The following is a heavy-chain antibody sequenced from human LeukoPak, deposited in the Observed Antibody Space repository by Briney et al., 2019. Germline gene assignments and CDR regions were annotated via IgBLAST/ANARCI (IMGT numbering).Heavy chain of an antibody. D-gene: IGHD1-26*01. CDR2: IIPILGIA. CDR1: GGTFSSYA. J-gene: IGHJ4*02. CDR3: ARHLGELLHY. Sequence: SVKVSCKASGGTFSSYAISWVRQAPGQGLEWMGRIIPILGIANYAQKFQGRVTITAGKSTSTAYMELSSLRSEDTAVYYCARHLGELLHYWGQGTLVTVSS. V-gene: IGHV1-69*04.